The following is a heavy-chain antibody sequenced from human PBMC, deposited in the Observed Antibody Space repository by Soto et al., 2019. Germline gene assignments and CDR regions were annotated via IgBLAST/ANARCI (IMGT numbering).Heavy chain of an antibody. CDR3: ARGWGSKWYYFDS. D-gene: IGHD3-16*01. Sequence: QVRLQESGPGLVRPSETLSLTCTVSGVSSTSFYWSWIRQSPGKGLEWIGYIFDNGDVKYNPSLMSRLTMSIDMSKNEFSRRLKSVTAADTAMYYCARGWGSKWYYFDSWGEGTLVTVSS. CDR1: GVSSTSFY. CDR2: IFDNGDV. V-gene: IGHV4-59*01. J-gene: IGHJ4*02.